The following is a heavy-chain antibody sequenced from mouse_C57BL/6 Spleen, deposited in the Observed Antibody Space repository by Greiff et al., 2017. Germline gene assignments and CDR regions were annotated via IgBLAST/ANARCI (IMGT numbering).Heavy chain of an antibody. CDR1: GFTFSSYA. J-gene: IGHJ1*03. CDR3: ARDEGNWDDWYFDV. D-gene: IGHD4-1*01. V-gene: IGHV5-4*03. Sequence: EVKVVESGGGLVKPGGSLKLSCAASGFTFSSYAMSWVRQTPEKRLEWVATISAGGSYTYYPDNVKGRFTISRDNAKNNLYLQMSHLKSEDTAMYYCARDEGNWDDWYFDVWGTGTTVTVSS. CDR2: ISAGGSYT.